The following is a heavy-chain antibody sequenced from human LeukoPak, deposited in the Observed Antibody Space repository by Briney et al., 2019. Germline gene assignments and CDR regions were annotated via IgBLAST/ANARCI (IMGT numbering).Heavy chain of an antibody. CDR3: ARSLYSSSWYRYYYYGMDV. CDR1: GGSISSYH. J-gene: IGHJ6*02. D-gene: IGHD6-13*01. V-gene: IGHV4-59*08. Sequence: KPSETLSLTCTVSGGSISSYHWSWIRQPPGKGLEWIGYIYYSGSTNYNPSLKSRVTISVDTSKNQFSLKLSSVTAADTAVYYCARSLYSSSWYRYYYYGMDVWGQGTTVTVSS. CDR2: IYYSGST.